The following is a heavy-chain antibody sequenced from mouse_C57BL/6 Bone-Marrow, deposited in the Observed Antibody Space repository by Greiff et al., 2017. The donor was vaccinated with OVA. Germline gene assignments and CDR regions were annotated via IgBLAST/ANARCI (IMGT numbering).Heavy chain of an antibody. J-gene: IGHJ2*01. CDR2: INPNNGGT. CDR1: GYTFTDYY. V-gene: IGHV1-26*01. Sequence: VQLQQPGTELVKPGASVKLSCKASGYTFTDYYMNWVKQSHGKSLEWIGDINPNNGGTSYNQKFKGKATLTVDKSSSTAYMELRSLTSEDSAVYYCARWGSTMVTYYFDYWGQGTTLTVSS. CDR3: ARWGSTMVTYYFDY. D-gene: IGHD2-2*01.